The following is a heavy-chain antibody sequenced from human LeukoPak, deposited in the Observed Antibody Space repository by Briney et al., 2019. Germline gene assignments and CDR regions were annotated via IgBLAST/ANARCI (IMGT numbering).Heavy chain of an antibody. CDR3: ARDSFPCSSISCRPTQK. Sequence: GGSLRLSCAASGFTVSSNYMSWVRQAPGKGLEWVAHIKEDGSEKYYVDSVKGRLTISRDNAKNSLYLQMNSLRAEDTAVYYCARDSFPCSSISCRPTQKWGQGTLVTVSS. J-gene: IGHJ4*02. CDR2: IKEDGSEK. V-gene: IGHV3-7*01. D-gene: IGHD2-2*01. CDR1: GFTVSSNY.